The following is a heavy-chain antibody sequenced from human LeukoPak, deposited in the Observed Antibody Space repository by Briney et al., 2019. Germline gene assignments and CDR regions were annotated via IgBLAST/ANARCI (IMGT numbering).Heavy chain of an antibody. CDR3: ARVPVLVVPAASYYYYYMDV. Sequence: ASVKVSCKASGCTFTSYGISWVRQAPGQGLEWMGWISAYNGNTNYAQKLQGRVSMTTDASSSTAYIELRSLRSADTAVYYCARVPVLVVPAASYYYYYMDVWGKGTTVTVSS. J-gene: IGHJ6*03. CDR2: ISAYNGNT. V-gene: IGHV1-18*01. D-gene: IGHD2-2*01. CDR1: GCTFTSYG.